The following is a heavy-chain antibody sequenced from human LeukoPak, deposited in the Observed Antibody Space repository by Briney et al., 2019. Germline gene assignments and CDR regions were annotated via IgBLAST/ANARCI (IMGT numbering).Heavy chain of an antibody. D-gene: IGHD3-22*01. CDR3: AKDYYYDSSGYLTYYFDY. Sequence: QTGGSLRLSCVASGFTFSSYSMNWVRQAPGKGLEWVSYITSSRSIIYYADSVKGRFTISRDNSKNTLYLQMNSLRAEDTAVYYCAKDYYYDSSGYLTYYFDYWGQGTLVTVSS. J-gene: IGHJ4*02. CDR2: ITSSRSII. V-gene: IGHV3-48*01. CDR1: GFTFSSYS.